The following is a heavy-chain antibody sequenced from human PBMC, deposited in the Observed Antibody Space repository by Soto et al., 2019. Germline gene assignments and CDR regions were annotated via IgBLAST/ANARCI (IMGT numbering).Heavy chain of an antibody. CDR2: ISYDGSNK. V-gene: IGHV3-30-3*01. J-gene: IGHJ4*02. CDR3: ARARFVVVPAAISY. Sequence: QVQLVESGGGVVQPGRSLRLSCAASGFTFSSYAMHWVRQAPGKGLEWVAVISYDGSNKYYADSVKGRFTISRDNSKNTLYLQMNSLRAEDTAVYYCARARFVVVPAAISYWGQGTLVTVSS. CDR1: GFTFSSYA. D-gene: IGHD2-2*02.